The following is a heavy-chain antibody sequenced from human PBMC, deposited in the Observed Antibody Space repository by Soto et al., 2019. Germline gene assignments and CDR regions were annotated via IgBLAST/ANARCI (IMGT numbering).Heavy chain of an antibody. CDR3: AREGIAAAGSYWFDP. CDR1: GGSISSGGYY. CDR2: IYYSGST. J-gene: IGHJ5*02. Sequence: PSETLSLTCTVPGGSISSGGYYWSWIRQHPGKGLEWIGYIYYSGSTYYNPSLKSRVTISVDTSKNQFSLKLSSVTAADTAVYYCAREGIAAAGSYWFDPWGQGTLVTVSS. D-gene: IGHD6-13*01. V-gene: IGHV4-31*03.